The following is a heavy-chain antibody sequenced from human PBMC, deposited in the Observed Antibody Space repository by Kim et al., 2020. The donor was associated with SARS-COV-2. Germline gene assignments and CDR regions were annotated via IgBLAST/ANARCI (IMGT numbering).Heavy chain of an antibody. CDR1: GFTFSSYS. D-gene: IGHD6-19*01. J-gene: IGHJ4*02. Sequence: GGSLRLSCAASGFTFSSYSMNWVRQAPGKGLEWVSSISSSSSYIYYADSVKGRFTISRDNAKNSLYLQMNSLRAEDTAVYYCARVGYSSGWYYVPDYWGQGTLVTVSS. V-gene: IGHV3-21*01. CDR2: ISSSSSYI. CDR3: ARVGYSSGWYYVPDY.